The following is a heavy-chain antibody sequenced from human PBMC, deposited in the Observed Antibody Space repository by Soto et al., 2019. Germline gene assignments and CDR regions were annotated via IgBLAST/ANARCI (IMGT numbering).Heavy chain of an antibody. Sequence: SETLSLTCAVYGGSFSVSGYYWSWIRQPPGKGLEWIGEIDHSGSTNYNPSLKSRVTTSVDTSKSQFSLKLSSVTAADTAVYFCARGVIAARGGDYWGQGTLVTVSS. J-gene: IGHJ4*02. CDR1: GGSFSVSGYY. V-gene: IGHV4-34*01. CDR3: ARGVIAARGGDY. CDR2: IDHSGST. D-gene: IGHD6-6*01.